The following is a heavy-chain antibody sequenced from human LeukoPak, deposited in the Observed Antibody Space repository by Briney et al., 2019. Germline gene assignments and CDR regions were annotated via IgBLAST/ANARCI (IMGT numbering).Heavy chain of an antibody. J-gene: IGHJ4*02. V-gene: IGHV3-23*01. Sequence: GGSLRLSCAASGFTFSSYAMSWVRQAPGKGLEWVSAISGSGGSTYYADSVKGRFTISRDNSKNTLYLQMNSLRAEDTAVYYCAKDTYGSGSYPYYFDYWGQGTLVTVSS. CDR1: GFTFSSYA. D-gene: IGHD3-10*01. CDR3: AKDTYGSGSYPYYFDY. CDR2: ISGSGGST.